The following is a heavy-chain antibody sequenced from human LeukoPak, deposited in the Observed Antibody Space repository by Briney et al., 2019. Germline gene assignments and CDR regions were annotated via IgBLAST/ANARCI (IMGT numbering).Heavy chain of an antibody. CDR3: ARASGYSYVVYYMDV. CDR2: IYHSGST. J-gene: IGHJ6*03. Sequence: SETLSLTXTVSGYSISSGYYWGWIRQPPGKGLEWIGSIYHSGSTYYNPSLKGRVTISVDTSKNQFSLKLSSVTAADTAVYYCARASGYSYVVYYMDVWGKGTTVTVSS. V-gene: IGHV4-38-2*02. D-gene: IGHD5-18*01. CDR1: GYSISSGYY.